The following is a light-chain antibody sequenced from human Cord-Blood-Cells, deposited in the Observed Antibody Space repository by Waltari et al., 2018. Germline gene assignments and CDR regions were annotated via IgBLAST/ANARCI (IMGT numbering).Light chain of an antibody. CDR1: SSDVGGYNY. CDR3: SSYTSSSFYV. CDR2: EVS. V-gene: IGLV2-14*01. Sequence: QSALTQPASVSGSPGQSITISCTGTSSDVGGYNYVSWYQQHPGKPPKLMIYEVSKRPSGVSNRFSCSKSGNTAALTISGLQAEDEADYYCSSYTSSSFYVFGTGTKVTVL. J-gene: IGLJ1*01.